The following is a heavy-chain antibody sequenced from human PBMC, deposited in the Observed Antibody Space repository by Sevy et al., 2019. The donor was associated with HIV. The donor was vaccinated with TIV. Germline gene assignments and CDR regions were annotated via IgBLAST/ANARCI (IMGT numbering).Heavy chain of an antibody. CDR2: ISSSSSTI. CDR1: GFTFSSYR. CDR3: ARASRGLAFDI. Sequence: GGSLRLSCAASGFTFSSYRMNWVRQAPGKGLEWVSYISSSSSTIYYADSVKGRFTISRDNAKNSLYLQINSLRAVDTAVYYCARASRGLAFDIWGQGTMVTVSS. V-gene: IGHV3-48*01. J-gene: IGHJ3*02. D-gene: IGHD3-10*01.